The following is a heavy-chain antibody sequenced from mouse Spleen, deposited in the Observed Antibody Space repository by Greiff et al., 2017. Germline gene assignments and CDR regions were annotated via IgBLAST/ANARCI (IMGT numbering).Heavy chain of an antibody. Sequence: QVQLQQPGAELVRPGSSVKLSCKASGYTFTSYWMHWVKQRPIQGLEWIGNIDPSDSETHYNQKFKDKATLTVDKSSSTAYMQLSSLTSEDSAVYYCARGGYDEGEAWFAYWGQGTLVTVSA. CDR2: IDPSDSET. V-gene: IGHV1-52*01. D-gene: IGHD2-14*01. CDR3: ARGGYDEGEAWFAY. CDR1: GYTFTSYW. J-gene: IGHJ3*01.